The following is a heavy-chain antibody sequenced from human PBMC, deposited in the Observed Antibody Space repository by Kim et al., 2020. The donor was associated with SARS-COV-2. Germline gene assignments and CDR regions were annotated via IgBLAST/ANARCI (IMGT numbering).Heavy chain of an antibody. CDR3: ASIVASDAFDI. Sequence: RYSPSFQGQVTISADKSISTAYLQWSSLKASDTAMYYCASIVASDAFDIWGQGTMVTVSS. D-gene: IGHD5-12*01. J-gene: IGHJ3*02. V-gene: IGHV5-51*01.